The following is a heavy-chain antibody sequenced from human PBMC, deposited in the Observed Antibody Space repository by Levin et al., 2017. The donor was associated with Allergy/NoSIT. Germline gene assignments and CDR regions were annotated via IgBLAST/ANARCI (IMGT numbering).Heavy chain of an antibody. CDR3: ASHETHSSGYDY. D-gene: IGHD6-19*01. CDR1: GYSFTSYW. J-gene: IGHJ4*02. Sequence: GGSLRLSCKGSGYSFTSYWISWVRQMPGKGLEWMGRIDPSDSYTNYSPSFQGHVTISADKSISTAYLQWSSLKASDTAMYYCASHETHSSGYDYWGQGTLVTVSS. CDR2: IDPSDSYT. V-gene: IGHV5-10-1*01.